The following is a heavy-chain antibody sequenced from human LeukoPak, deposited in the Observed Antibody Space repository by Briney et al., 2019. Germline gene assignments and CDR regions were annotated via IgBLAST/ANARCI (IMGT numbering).Heavy chain of an antibody. CDR3: ARAVAVYYYGMDV. D-gene: IGHD6-19*01. Sequence: SETLSLTCTVSGGSISSYYWSWIRQPPGKGLEWIGYIYYSGSTNYNPSLKSRVTISVDTSKNQFSLKLSSVTAADTAVYYCARAVAVYYYGMDVWGQGTTVTVS. CDR1: GGSISSYY. CDR2: IYYSGST. V-gene: IGHV4-59*01. J-gene: IGHJ6*02.